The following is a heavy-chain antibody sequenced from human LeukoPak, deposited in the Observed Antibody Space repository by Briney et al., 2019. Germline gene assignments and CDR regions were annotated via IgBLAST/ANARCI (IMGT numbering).Heavy chain of an antibody. V-gene: IGHV3-66*01. Sequence: PGGSLRLSCAASGFTVSSNFMSWVCQAPGKGLEWVSIIYSGGSTFYADSVKGRFTISRDTSNNTLYLQMNSLRAEDTAVYYCARVVPYSSGWSPGVYFDYWGQGTLVTVSS. J-gene: IGHJ4*02. CDR1: GFTVSSNF. CDR3: ARVVPYSSGWSPGVYFDY. D-gene: IGHD6-19*01. CDR2: IYSGGST.